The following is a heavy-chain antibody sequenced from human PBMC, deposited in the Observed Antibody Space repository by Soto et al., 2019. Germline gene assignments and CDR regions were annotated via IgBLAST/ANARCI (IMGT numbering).Heavy chain of an antibody. J-gene: IGHJ6*01. V-gene: IGHV3-30*18. CDR3: AKDGDIVVVPAATLYYYYGMDV. Sequence: QVQLVESGGGVVQPGRSLRLSCAASGFTFSSYGMHWVRQAPGKGLEWVAVISYDGSNKYYADSVKGRFTISRDNSKNTLYLQMNSLRAEDTAVYYCAKDGDIVVVPAATLYYYYGMDVW. D-gene: IGHD2-2*01. CDR2: ISYDGSNK. CDR1: GFTFSSYG.